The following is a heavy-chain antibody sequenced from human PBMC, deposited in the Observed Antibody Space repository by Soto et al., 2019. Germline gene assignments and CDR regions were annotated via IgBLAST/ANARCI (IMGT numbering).Heavy chain of an antibody. J-gene: IGHJ4*02. CDR1: GLSFSSYA. CDR3: AKDAKILDWLPTSYYFDF. CDR2: ISRSGNST. D-gene: IGHD3-9*01. Sequence: EVQVLESGGGFAQPGRSLRLSCAVSGLSFSSYAMTWVRQSPGKGLEWVSSISRSGNSTYSADSVRGRFTISRDNSKNTLYLQRNSLRAEDTAVYYCAKDAKILDWLPTSYYFDFWGQGTLVTVSS. V-gene: IGHV3-23*01.